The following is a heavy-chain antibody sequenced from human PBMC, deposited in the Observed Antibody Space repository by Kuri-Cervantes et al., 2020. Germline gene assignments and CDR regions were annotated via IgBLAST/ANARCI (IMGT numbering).Heavy chain of an antibody. D-gene: IGHD3-10*01. CDR1: GYTFTGYY. J-gene: IGHJ6*03. Sequence: SVKVSCKASGYTFTGYYMHWVRQAPGQGLEWMGGIIPIFGTANYAQKFQGRVTITADESTSTAYMELSSLRSEDTAVYYCAREPSYGVQGFGYMDVWGKGTTVTVSS. CDR2: IIPIFGTA. V-gene: IGHV1-69*13. CDR3: AREPSYGVQGFGYMDV.